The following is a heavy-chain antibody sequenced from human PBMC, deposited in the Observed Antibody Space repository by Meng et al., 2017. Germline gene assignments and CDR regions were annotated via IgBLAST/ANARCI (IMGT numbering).Heavy chain of an antibody. CDR2: INHSGST. Sequence: SETLSLTCAVYGGSFSGYYWSWIRQPPGKGLEWIGEINHSGSTNYNPSLKSRVTMSVDTSKNQFSLKLSSVTAADTAVYYCARSDYYDSSGYYYWVDYWGQGT. CDR1: GGSFSGYY. D-gene: IGHD3-22*01. J-gene: IGHJ4*02. CDR3: ARSDYYDSSGYYYWVDY. V-gene: IGHV4-34*01.